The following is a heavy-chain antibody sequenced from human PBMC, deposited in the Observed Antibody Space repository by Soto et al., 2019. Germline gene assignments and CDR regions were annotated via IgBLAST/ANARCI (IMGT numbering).Heavy chain of an antibody. D-gene: IGHD6-6*01. J-gene: IGHJ4*02. CDR1: GFMFNHYA. CDR3: AKVIVLGASTLEY. V-gene: IGHV3-23*01. Sequence: EQVLESGGGLVQPGGSLRLSCEASGFMFNHYAMAWVRQTPGKGLEWVSVISVSTGTTYYADSVKGRFTISRDNSKNTVYLQMNSLRVEDSALYSCAKVIVLGASTLEYWGPGTRVTVSS. CDR2: ISVSTGTT.